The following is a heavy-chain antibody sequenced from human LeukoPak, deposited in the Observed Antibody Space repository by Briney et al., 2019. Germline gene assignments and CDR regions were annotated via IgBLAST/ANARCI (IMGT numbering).Heavy chain of an antibody. CDR2: ITTGSSYI. Sequence: GGSLRLSCVATGFTFSSYSMNWVRQAPGKGLEWVSSITTGSSYIYYADSVKGRFTISRDNAKNSLYLQMNSLRAEDTAVYYCAKDSDCSGGSCYLYYYYYGMDVWGQGTTVTVSS. D-gene: IGHD2-15*01. V-gene: IGHV3-21*04. CDR1: GFTFSSYS. CDR3: AKDSDCSGGSCYLYYYYYGMDV. J-gene: IGHJ6*02.